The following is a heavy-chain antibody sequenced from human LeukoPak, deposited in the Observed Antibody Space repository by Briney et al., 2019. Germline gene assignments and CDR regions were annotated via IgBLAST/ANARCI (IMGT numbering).Heavy chain of an antibody. CDR2: IKQDGSVR. D-gene: IGHD2-15*01. V-gene: IGHV3-7*01. CDR3: TRDRACNTFDY. Sequence: GGSLRLSCAASGFTFSSSWMTWVRQAPGKGLEWVANIKQDGSVRNYVDSVKGRFTISRDNAKNSLYLQMNSLRDEDTAVYYCTRDRACNTFDYWGQGTLVTVSS. CDR1: GFTFSSSW. J-gene: IGHJ4*02.